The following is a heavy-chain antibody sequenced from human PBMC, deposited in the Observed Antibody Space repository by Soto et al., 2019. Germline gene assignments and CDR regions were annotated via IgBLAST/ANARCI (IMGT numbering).Heavy chain of an antibody. V-gene: IGHV4-30-4*01. CDR1: GGSISSGDYY. Sequence: QVQLQESGPGLVKPSQTLSLTCTVSGGSISSGDYYWSWIRQPPGKGLEWIGYIYYSGSTYYNRSLKSRVTTSVDTSKNQFSLKLSSVTAADTAVYYCARALSYYDSPVLNTWFDPWGQGTLVTVSS. D-gene: IGHD3-22*01. J-gene: IGHJ5*02. CDR3: ARALSYYDSPVLNTWFDP. CDR2: IYYSGST.